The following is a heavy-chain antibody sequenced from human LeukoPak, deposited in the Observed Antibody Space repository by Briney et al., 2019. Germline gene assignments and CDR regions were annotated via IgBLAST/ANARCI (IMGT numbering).Heavy chain of an antibody. CDR1: GYTFTSYG. D-gene: IGHD6-13*01. CDR2: ISAYNGNT. J-gene: IGHJ6*03. CDR3: ARGLGGAAAGRNYYYYYMDV. Sequence: GASVKVSCKASGYTFTSYGISWVRQAPGQGLEWMGWISAYNGNTNYAQKLQGRVTMTTDTSTSTAYMELRSLRSDDTAVYYCARGLGGAAAGRNYYYYYMDVWGKGTTVTISS. V-gene: IGHV1-18*01.